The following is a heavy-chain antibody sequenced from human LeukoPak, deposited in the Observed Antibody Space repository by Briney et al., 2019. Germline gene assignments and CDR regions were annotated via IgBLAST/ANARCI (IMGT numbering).Heavy chain of an antibody. V-gene: IGHV3-7*01. J-gene: IGHJ4*02. Sequence: PGGSLRLSCAASGFTFSNCWMSWVRQAPGKGLEWVANIKQDGSVKYYVDSVKGRFTISRDNTKNSLYLQMNSLRAEDTAVYYCASGDSSGWALGGQGTLVTVSS. D-gene: IGHD6-19*01. CDR1: GFTFSNCW. CDR2: IKQDGSVK. CDR3: ASGDSSGWAL.